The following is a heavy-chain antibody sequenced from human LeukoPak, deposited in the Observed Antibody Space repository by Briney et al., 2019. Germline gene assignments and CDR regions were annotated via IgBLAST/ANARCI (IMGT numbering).Heavy chain of an antibody. D-gene: IGHD3-3*01. J-gene: IGHJ5*02. Sequence: ASVKVSCKASGYTFTGYYMHWVRQATGQGLEWMGWMNPNSGNTGYAQKFQGRVTITRNTSISTAYMELSSLRSEDTAVYYCARGYDLAWFDPWGQGTLVTVSS. CDR1: GYTFTGYY. V-gene: IGHV1-8*03. CDR3: ARGYDLAWFDP. CDR2: MNPNSGNT.